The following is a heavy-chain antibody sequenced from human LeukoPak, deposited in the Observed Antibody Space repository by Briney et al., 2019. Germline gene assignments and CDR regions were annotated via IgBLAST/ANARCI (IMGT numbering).Heavy chain of an antibody. CDR3: TTGASTISV. CDR1: GSIFSNAW. Sequence: GGFRRLSWAASGSIFSNAWMSCVRPAAGELQEWVSLIKGITDGGTTDYAEPVKGRFTNTRHDSNCTLYRQMNSLKTEDTAVYYGTTGASTISVGGQGTLVTVSS. CDR2: IKGITDGGTT. J-gene: IGHJ4*02. V-gene: IGHV3-15*01. D-gene: IGHD3-3*01.